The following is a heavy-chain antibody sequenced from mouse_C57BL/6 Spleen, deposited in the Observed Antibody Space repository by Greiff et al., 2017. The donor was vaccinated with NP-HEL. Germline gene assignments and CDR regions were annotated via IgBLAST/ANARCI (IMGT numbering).Heavy chain of an antibody. Sequence: VQLQQPGAELVRPGTSVKLSCKASGYTFTSYWMHWVKQRPGQGLEWIGVIDPSDSYTNYNQKFKGKATLTVDTSSSTAYMQLSSLTSEDSAVYYCARRDYTDYFDYWGQGTTLTVSS. CDR3: ARRDYTDYFDY. CDR1: GYTFTSYW. V-gene: IGHV1-59*01. J-gene: IGHJ2*01. CDR2: IDPSDSYT. D-gene: IGHD2-4*01.